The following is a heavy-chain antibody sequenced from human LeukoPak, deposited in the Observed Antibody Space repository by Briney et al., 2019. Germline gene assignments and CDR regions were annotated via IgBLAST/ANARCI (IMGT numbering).Heavy chain of an antibody. V-gene: IGHV3-23*01. CDR1: GFTFSSYA. CDR2: ISGSGGST. CDR3: AKDQWTPEEVAAATPPHSAHF. J-gene: IGHJ4*02. D-gene: IGHD6-13*01. Sequence: GGSLRLSCAASGFTFSSYAMSWVRQAPGKGLEWVSAISGSGGSTYYADSVKGRFTISRDNSKNTLYLQMNSLRAEDMTVYYCAKDQWTPEEVAAATPPHSAHFWGQGTLVTVSS.